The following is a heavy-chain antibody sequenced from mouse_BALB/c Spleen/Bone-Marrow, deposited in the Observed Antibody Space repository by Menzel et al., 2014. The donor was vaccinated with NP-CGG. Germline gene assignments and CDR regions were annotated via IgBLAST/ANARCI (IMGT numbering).Heavy chain of an antibody. CDR1: RFTFSSFA. CDR3: ARHSGSTSYYYTMDY. Sequence: EVQLQESGGGLVKPGGSLKLSCAASRFTFSSFAMSWVRQTPEKRLEWVATISSGGSYTYYPDSVKGRFTISRDNAKNTLYLQMSSLRSEDTAMYYCARHSGSTSYYYTMDYWGQGTSVTVSS. CDR2: ISSGGSYT. D-gene: IGHD1-1*01. J-gene: IGHJ4*01. V-gene: IGHV5-9-3*01.